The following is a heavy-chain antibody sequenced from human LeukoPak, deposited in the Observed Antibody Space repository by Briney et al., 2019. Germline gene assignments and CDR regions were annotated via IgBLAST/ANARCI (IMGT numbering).Heavy chain of an antibody. J-gene: IGHJ4*02. V-gene: IGHV4-39*01. Sequence: SETLSLTCTVSGGSISSSSYYWGWIRQPPGRGLEWIGSIYYSGGTYYNPSLKSRVTISVDTSKNQFSLKLSSVTAADTAVYYCARRLSTYSSSPYFDCWGQGTLVTVSS. CDR3: ARRLSTYSSSPYFDC. CDR2: IYYSGGT. CDR1: GGSISSSSYY. D-gene: IGHD6-6*01.